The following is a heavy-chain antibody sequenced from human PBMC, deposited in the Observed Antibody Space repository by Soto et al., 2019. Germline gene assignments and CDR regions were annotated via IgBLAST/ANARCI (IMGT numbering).Heavy chain of an antibody. CDR3: ARKQYCGGDCYLENYFDY. J-gene: IGHJ4*02. V-gene: IGHV4-34*01. CDR2: INHSGST. CDR1: GGSFSCYY. D-gene: IGHD2-21*01. Sequence: PSETLSLTCAVYGGSFSCYYWSWIRQPPGKGLEWIGEINHSGSTNYNPSLKSRVIISVDTSKNQFSLKLSSVTAADTAVYYCARKQYCGGDCYLENYFDYWGQGTLVTVSS.